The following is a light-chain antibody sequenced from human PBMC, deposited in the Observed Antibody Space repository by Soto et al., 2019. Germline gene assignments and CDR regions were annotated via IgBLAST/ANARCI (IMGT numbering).Light chain of an antibody. CDR2: DAS. CDR3: QQYYSYWT. CDR1: QSIGRW. J-gene: IGKJ1*01. Sequence: DIQMTQSPCTLSASVGDTVTVTCRASQSIGRWLAWYQQKPGKAPKLLIFDASTLENGVPARFSGSRSGPEFSLTISSLQPYDFAHYYCQQYYSYWTFGQGTKVEIK. V-gene: IGKV1-5*01.